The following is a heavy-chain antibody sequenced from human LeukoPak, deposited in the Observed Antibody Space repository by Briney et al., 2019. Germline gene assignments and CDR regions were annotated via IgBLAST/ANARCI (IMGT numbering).Heavy chain of an antibody. CDR3: ARGSSTPYYDILTGYYD. D-gene: IGHD3-9*01. Sequence: SETLSLTCAVYGGSFSGYYWSWLRQPPGKGLEWIGEINHSGSTNYNPSLKSRVTISVDTSKNHFSLKLSSVTAADTAVYYCARGSSTPYYDILTGYYDWGQGTLVTVSS. V-gene: IGHV4-34*01. J-gene: IGHJ4*02. CDR1: GGSFSGYY. CDR2: INHSGST.